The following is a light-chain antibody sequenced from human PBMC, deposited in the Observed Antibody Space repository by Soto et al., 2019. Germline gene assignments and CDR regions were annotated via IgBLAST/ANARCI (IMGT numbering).Light chain of an antibody. J-gene: IGKJ4*01. Sequence: EIVMTQSPATLSVSPGGRATLSCRASQSVSSNLAWYQQKPGQAPRLLIFGASTRATGIPDRFSGSGSGTEFTLTISSLQSEDFAVYYCQQYNKWPPLTFGGGTKVEIK. CDR3: QQYNKWPPLT. V-gene: IGKV3-15*01. CDR2: GAS. CDR1: QSVSSN.